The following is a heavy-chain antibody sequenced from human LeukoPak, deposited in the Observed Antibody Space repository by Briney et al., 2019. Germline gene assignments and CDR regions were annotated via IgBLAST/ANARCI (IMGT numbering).Heavy chain of an antibody. CDR3: ARSPSSFGY. Sequence: SETLSLTCAVYGGSFSGYYWSWIRQPPGKGLEWIGEINHSGSTNYNPSRKIRITISGDTSKNQFSLKLRSVTAAHPAVYYCARSPSSFGYWGQGTLGTLSS. CDR1: GGSFSGYY. J-gene: IGHJ4*02. V-gene: IGHV4-34*01. CDR2: INHSGST. D-gene: IGHD6-13*01.